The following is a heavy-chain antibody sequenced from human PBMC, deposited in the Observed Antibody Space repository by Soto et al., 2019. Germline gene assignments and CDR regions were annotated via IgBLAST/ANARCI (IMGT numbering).Heavy chain of an antibody. CDR2: VHNSGSP. Sequence: QVQLQESGPGLVRPSQTLSLTCSVSGASIYIGVYFWSWIRQSPGKGLEWIGYVHNSGSPYNNQSLKSQFTISSDKSMNHFSLAPTSVTAANTAMDYCARVPTTENFDSCGKRNLAALSS. J-gene: IGHJ4*02. CDR1: GASIYIGVYF. CDR3: ARVPTTENFDS. V-gene: IGHV4-30-4*01.